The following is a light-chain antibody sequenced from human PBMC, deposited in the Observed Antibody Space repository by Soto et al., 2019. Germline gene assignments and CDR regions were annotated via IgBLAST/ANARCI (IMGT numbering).Light chain of an antibody. Sequence: EIVMTQSPATLSVSPGERATLSCRASESVSSNLAWYQQKPGQAPRLLIYGASTRATGIPARFRGSWSGTEFPLTISSLQSEDFAVYYCQQYNNRWTFGRGTKVEIK. CDR1: ESVSSN. CDR3: QQYNNRWT. CDR2: GAS. J-gene: IGKJ1*01. V-gene: IGKV3-15*01.